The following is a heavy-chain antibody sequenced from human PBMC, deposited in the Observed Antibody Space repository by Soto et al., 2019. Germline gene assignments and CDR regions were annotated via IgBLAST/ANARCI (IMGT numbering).Heavy chain of an antibody. Sequence: ASVKVSCKASGYTFTSYGISWMRQAPGQGLEWMGWISAYNGNTNYAQKLQGIVTMTTDTSTSTAYMELRSLRSDDTAVYYCARDYADYGDYPPHHWGQGTLVTVSS. V-gene: IGHV1-18*01. CDR1: GYTFTSYG. CDR3: ARDYADYGDYPPHH. D-gene: IGHD4-17*01. J-gene: IGHJ5*02. CDR2: ISAYNGNT.